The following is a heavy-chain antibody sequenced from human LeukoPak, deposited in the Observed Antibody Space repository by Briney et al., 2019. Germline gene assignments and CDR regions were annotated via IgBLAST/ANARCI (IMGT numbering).Heavy chain of an antibody. CDR2: LYYSGST. CDR3: ATLTYCSGGRCFPKYFQH. D-gene: IGHD2-15*01. CDR1: GVSISSYY. Sequence: PSGTLSLTCTVSGVSISSYYWSWIRQPPGKGLEWVGHLYYSGSTNHDPSLKSLVTISIDTSKNQFPLKLSSVSAADTAVYYCATLTYCSGGRCFPKYFQHWGQGTLVAVSS. J-gene: IGHJ1*01. V-gene: IGHV4-59*08.